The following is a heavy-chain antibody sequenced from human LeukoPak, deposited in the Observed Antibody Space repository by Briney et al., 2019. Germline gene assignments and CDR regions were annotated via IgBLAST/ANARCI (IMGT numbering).Heavy chain of an antibody. CDR2: ISPYNGNT. CDR3: ARNSQRPGYSSSYEDY. V-gene: IGHV1-18*01. J-gene: IGHJ4*02. CDR1: GNTFTTFG. D-gene: IGHD6-13*01. Sequence: GASVKSSCKASGNTFTTFGITWVRKAPGQGLEWMGWISPYNGNTDYAQKVQGRVTMTTDTSTSTAYMDLRSLRSDDTAMYYCARNSQRPGYSSSYEDYWGQGTLVTVSS.